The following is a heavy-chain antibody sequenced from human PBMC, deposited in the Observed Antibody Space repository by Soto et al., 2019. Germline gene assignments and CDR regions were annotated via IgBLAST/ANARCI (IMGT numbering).Heavy chain of an antibody. J-gene: IGHJ5*02. CDR3: ARGAVSVAGTFWFDP. V-gene: IGHV1-18*01. CDR2: ISAYSGNT. Sequence: ASVKVSCKASGYTFTSYGISWVRQAPGQGLEWMGWISAYSGNTNYAQKLQGRVTMTTDTSTSTAYMELRSLRSDDTAVYYCARGAVSVAGTFWFDPWGQGTPVTVSS. CDR1: GYTFTSYG. D-gene: IGHD6-19*01.